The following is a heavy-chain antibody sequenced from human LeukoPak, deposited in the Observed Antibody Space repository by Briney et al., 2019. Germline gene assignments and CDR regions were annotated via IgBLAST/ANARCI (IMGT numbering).Heavy chain of an antibody. CDR1: GGSFSSYY. CDR2: INYSGST. J-gene: IGHJ5*02. D-gene: IGHD1-14*01. CDR3: ARGGIRDWFDP. Sequence: SETLSLTCAVYGGSFSSYYWSWIRQPPGKGLEWIGNINYSGSTNYNPSLKRRVTISVDTSKNHFSLKLNSVSAADTAVYYCARGGIRDWFDPWGQGTLVTVSS. V-gene: IGHV4-59*01.